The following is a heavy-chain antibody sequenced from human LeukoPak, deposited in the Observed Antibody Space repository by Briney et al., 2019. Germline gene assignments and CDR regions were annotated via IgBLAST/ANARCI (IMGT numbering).Heavy chain of an antibody. CDR1: GGSISSRSYY. CDR3: ARKVRPDYSRFDY. D-gene: IGHD4/OR15-4a*01. J-gene: IGHJ4*02. V-gene: IGHV4-39*01. Sequence: SETLSLTCTVSGGSISSRSYYWGWIRQPPGKGLEWIGILYYSGNTYYNPSLKSRVTISVDTSKNQFSLKLSSVTAADTAVYYCARKVRPDYSRFDYWGQGTLVTVSS. CDR2: LYYSGNT.